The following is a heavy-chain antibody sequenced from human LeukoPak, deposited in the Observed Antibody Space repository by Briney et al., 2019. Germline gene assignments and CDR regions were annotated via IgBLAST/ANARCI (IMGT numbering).Heavy chain of an antibody. CDR1: GFTSSSYS. D-gene: IGHD3-3*01. J-gene: IGHJ5*02. CDR3: ARDNRITMTPGWFDP. CDR2: ISSSSSYI. V-gene: IGHV3-21*01. Sequence: GGSLRLSCAASGFTSSSYSMNWVRQAPGKGLEWVSSISSSSSYIYYADSVKGRFTISRDNAKNSLYLQMNSLRAEDTAVYYCARDNRITMTPGWFDPWGQGTLVTVSS.